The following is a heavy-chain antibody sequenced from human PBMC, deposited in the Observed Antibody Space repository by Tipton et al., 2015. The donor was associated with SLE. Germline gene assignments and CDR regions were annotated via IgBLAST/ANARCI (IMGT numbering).Heavy chain of an antibody. CDR1: GGSISSHY. CDR3: ARAGYSYDSGYYFDH. Sequence: TLSLTCTVSGGSISSHYWSWIRQPPGKGLEWIGYIYYSGSTNYNPSLKSRVTVSVDTSKNQFSLKLSSMTAADTAVYYCARAGYSYDSGYYFDHWGQGTLVTVSS. J-gene: IGHJ4*02. D-gene: IGHD5-18*01. V-gene: IGHV4-59*11. CDR2: IYYSGST.